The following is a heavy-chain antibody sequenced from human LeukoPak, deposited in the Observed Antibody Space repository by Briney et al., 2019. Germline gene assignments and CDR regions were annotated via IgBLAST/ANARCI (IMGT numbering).Heavy chain of an antibody. V-gene: IGHV3-53*01. CDR1: GFIVRKNY. CDR3: TRGPSSAAFDY. D-gene: IGHD6-13*01. CDR2: IYPAGDT. J-gene: IGHJ4*02. Sequence: GGSLRLSCAASGFIVRKNYMSWVRQAPGKGLEWVSVIYPAGDTYYGDSVKGRFTISRDNSKNTLNLRMNSLRAEDAAVYYCTRGPSSAAFDYWGQGTLVTVSS.